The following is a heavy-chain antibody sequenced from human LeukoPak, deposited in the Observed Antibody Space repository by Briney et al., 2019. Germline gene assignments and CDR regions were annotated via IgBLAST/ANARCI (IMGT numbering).Heavy chain of an antibody. J-gene: IGHJ4*02. V-gene: IGHV3-30*02. CDR2: IRYDGSNK. Sequence: GGSLRLSCAASGFTFSSYGMHWVRQAPGKGLEWVAFIRYDGSNKYYADSVKGRFTISRDNSKNTLYLQMNSLRAEDTAVYYCAKGSRRVVPAAPDYWGQGTLVTVSS. CDR1: GFTFSSYG. D-gene: IGHD2-2*01. CDR3: AKGSRRVVPAAPDY.